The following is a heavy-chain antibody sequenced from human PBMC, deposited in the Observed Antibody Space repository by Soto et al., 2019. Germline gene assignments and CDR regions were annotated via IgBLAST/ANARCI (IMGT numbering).Heavy chain of an antibody. J-gene: IGHJ4*02. CDR3: ARDLEATTVTTLDY. CDR1: GFTFNIYS. CDR2: ISSSSSYI. V-gene: IGHV3-21*06. D-gene: IGHD4-17*01. Sequence: PVGSLRLSGAASGFTFNIYSMNWVRQTPGKGLEWVSSISSSSSYIYYADSVKGRFTISRDNAKNSLYLQMNSLRAEDTAVYYCARDLEATTVTTLDYWGQGTLVTVSS.